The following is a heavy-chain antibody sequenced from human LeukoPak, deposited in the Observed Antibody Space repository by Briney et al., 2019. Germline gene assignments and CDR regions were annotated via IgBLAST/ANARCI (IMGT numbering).Heavy chain of an antibody. CDR1: GCSISSGDYY. V-gene: IGHV4-30-4*01. Sequence: SETLSLTCTVSGCSISSGDYYWSWIRQPPGKGLEWIGYIYYSGSTYYNPSLKSRVTIPVDTSKNQFSLKLSSVTAADTAVYYCAGEYQLLLYNWFDPWGQGTLVTVSS. CDR3: AGEYQLLLYNWFDP. D-gene: IGHD2-2*01. J-gene: IGHJ5*02. CDR2: IYYSGST.